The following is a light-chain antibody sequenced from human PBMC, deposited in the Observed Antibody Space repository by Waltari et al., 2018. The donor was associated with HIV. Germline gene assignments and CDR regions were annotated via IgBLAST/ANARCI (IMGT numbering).Light chain of an antibody. CDR2: DNT. CDR1: SSNIGAGPD. CDR3: QSYPASLTVSLI. V-gene: IGLV1-40*01. J-gene: IGLJ2*01. Sequence: QSVLTQPPSVSGAPGHRVTISCTANSSNIGAGPDVHWYQQLPGKAPKLLISDNTNRPSGVPDRFSGSKSGTSASLAITGLRAEDEADYYCQSYPASLTVSLIFGGGTRLTVL.